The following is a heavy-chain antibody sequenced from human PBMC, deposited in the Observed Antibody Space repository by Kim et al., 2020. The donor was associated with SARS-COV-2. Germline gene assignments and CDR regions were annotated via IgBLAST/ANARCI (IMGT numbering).Heavy chain of an antibody. CDR1: GYTFTSYD. J-gene: IGHJ6*02. CDR2: MNPNSGNT. CDR3: ARLVRMVRGVIITTYYYYYGMDG. D-gene: IGHD3-10*01. Sequence: ASVKVSCKASGYTFTSYDINWVRQATGQGLEWMGWMNPNSGNTGYAQKFQGRVTMTRNTSISTAYMELSSLRSEDTAVYYCARLVRMVRGVIITTYYYYYGMDGWGQGTTVHVSS. V-gene: IGHV1-8*01.